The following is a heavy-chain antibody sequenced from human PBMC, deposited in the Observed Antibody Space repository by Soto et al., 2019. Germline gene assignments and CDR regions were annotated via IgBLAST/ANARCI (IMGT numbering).Heavy chain of an antibody. Sequence: EVQLVESGGGLVQPGGSLRLSCAASGFTFSSYSMNWVRQAPGKGLEWVSYISSSSSTIYYADSVKGRFTSSRDNAKNSLYLQMNSLRDEDTAVYYCARDRRRGSSGYPLHDYWGQGTLVTVSS. CDR2: ISSSSSTI. D-gene: IGHD3-22*01. V-gene: IGHV3-48*02. CDR1: GFTFSSYS. J-gene: IGHJ4*02. CDR3: ARDRRRGSSGYPLHDY.